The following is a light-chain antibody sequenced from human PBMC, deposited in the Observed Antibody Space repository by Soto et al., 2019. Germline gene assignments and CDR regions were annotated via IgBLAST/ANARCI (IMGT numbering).Light chain of an antibody. V-gene: IGKV3-15*01. Sequence: ILMTQSPATLSLSPGQRSTLSCRAGQSVSSKVSWYQQRPGQAPRLLIYSVSTRATGIPARFSGSGYGTEFTLTISSLQSEDFAVYYCHQYNHWLTWTFGQGTKVDIK. CDR3: HQYNHWLTWT. CDR2: SVS. CDR1: QSVSSK. J-gene: IGKJ1*01.